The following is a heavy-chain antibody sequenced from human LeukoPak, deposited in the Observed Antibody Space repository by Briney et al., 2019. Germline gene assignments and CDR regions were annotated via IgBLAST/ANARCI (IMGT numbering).Heavy chain of an antibody. CDR1: GDSVSSNSAA. CDR2: TYYRSKWYN. D-gene: IGHD6-13*01. Sequence: SQTLSLTCAISGDSVSSNSAAWNWIRQSPSRGLEWLGRTYYRSKWYNDYAVSVKSRITINSDTSKNQFSLQLNSVTPEDTAVYYCARGGIAAAGTRAPMDVWGQGTTVTVSS. V-gene: IGHV6-1*01. CDR3: ARGGIAAAGTRAPMDV. J-gene: IGHJ6*02.